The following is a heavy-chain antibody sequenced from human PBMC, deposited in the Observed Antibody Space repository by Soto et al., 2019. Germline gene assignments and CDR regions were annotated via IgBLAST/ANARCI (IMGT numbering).Heavy chain of an antibody. J-gene: IGHJ5*02. Sequence: SETLSLTCTVSGGSISSSSYYWGWIRQPPGKGLEWIGSIYYSGSTYYNPSLKSRVTISVDTSKNQFSLKLSSVTAADTAVYYCARLLWFGELGYWFDTWGQGTLVTVSS. V-gene: IGHV4-39*01. CDR2: IYYSGST. CDR1: GGSISSSSYY. D-gene: IGHD3-10*01. CDR3: ARLLWFGELGYWFDT.